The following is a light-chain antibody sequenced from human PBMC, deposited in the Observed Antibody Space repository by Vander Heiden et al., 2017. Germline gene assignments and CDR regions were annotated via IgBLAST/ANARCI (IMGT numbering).Light chain of an antibody. J-gene: IGKJ2*01. CDR1: QSISSY. V-gene: IGKV1-39*01. CDR2: AAS. CDR3: QQSYSTLYT. Sequence: DIQMTQSPSSLSASVGDRVTITCRASQSISSYLNWYQQKPGKAPKLLIYAASSLQSGVPSRFSGSGSGTDFTLTISRLQPEDFATYYCQQSYSTLYTFGLGTKLEIK.